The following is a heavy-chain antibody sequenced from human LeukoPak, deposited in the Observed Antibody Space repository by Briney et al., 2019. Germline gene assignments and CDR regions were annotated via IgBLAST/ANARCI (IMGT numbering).Heavy chain of an antibody. CDR1: GYSFTSYW. D-gene: IGHD2-15*01. V-gene: IGHV5-51*01. Sequence: GESLKISCKGSGYSFTSYWIGWVRQMPGKGLEWMGIIYPGDSDTRYSPSFQGQVTISADKSITTAYLQWSSLKASDTAMYYCARQPREGVVAATSYYFDYWGQGTLVTVSS. J-gene: IGHJ4*02. CDR2: IYPGDSDT. CDR3: ARQPREGVVAATSYYFDY.